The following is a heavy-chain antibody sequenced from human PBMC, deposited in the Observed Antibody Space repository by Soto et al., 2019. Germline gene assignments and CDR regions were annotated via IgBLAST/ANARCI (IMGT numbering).Heavy chain of an antibody. CDR2: TIPNLTIT. CDR3: VREALTTSGRAFDF. D-gene: IGHD3-3*02. J-gene: IGHJ3*01. CDR1: GGTFSSYT. Sequence: QVQLLQSGAEVIRPGSSVEVSCKASGGTFSSYTFSWVRQVPGPGLEWMGRTIPNLTITTYAQEFQGRVTITADTFTTTAYMELGSVRFEDAAVYYCVREALTTSGRAFDFWGQGTLVTVSS. V-gene: IGHV1-69*08.